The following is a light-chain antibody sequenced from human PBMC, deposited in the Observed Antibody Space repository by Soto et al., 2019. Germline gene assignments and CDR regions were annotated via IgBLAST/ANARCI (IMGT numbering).Light chain of an antibody. CDR1: QSVNHNY. V-gene: IGKV3-20*01. Sequence: EIVFMQSPGTLSLSPGEGATISCRASQSVNHNYLAWYQQRPGQAPTVLIFDTSRRATGVPDRFSGSGSGTDFTRRISRVEPDDFAVYYCQQYGSSQFTFGPGTKVNIK. CDR3: QQYGSSQFT. CDR2: DTS. J-gene: IGKJ3*01.